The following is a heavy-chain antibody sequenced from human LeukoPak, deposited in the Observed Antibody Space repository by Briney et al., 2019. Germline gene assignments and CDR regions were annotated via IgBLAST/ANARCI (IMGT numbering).Heavy chain of an antibody. CDR3: ARVEVVVAANWFDP. Sequence: SETLSLTCTVSGGSISSSSYYWGWIRQPPGKGLEWIGSIYYSGSTYYNPSLKSRVTISVDTSKNQFSLKLSSVTAADTAVYYCARVEVVVAANWFDPWGQGTLVTVSS. CDR1: GGSISSSSYY. D-gene: IGHD2-15*01. CDR2: IYYSGST. V-gene: IGHV4-39*07. J-gene: IGHJ5*02.